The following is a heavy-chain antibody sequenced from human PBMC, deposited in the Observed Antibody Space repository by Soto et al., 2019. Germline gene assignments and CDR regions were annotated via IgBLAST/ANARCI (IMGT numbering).Heavy chain of an antibody. CDR1: GFTFSSYW. V-gene: IGHV3-74*01. Sequence: GESLKISCAASGFTFSSYWMHWVRQAPGKGLVWVSRINSDGSSTSYADSVKGRFTISRDNAKNTLYLQMNSLRAEDTAVYYCARGGPYYYDSSGYSFDYWGQGTLVTVSS. D-gene: IGHD3-22*01. J-gene: IGHJ4*02. CDR2: INSDGSST. CDR3: ARGGPYYYDSSGYSFDY.